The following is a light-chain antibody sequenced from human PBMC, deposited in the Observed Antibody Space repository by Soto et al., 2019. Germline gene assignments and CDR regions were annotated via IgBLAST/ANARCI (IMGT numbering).Light chain of an antibody. CDR2: DAS. CDR1: QSVSSY. J-gene: IGKJ4*01. CDR3: QQRSNSPLT. Sequence: EIMLSQSPASLSSSPGERATLSCRASQSVSSYLACYQQKPGQAPRLLIYDASNLATGIPARFSGSGSGTDFTLTISSLEPEDFATYYCQQRSNSPLTFGGGTKV. V-gene: IGKV3-11*01.